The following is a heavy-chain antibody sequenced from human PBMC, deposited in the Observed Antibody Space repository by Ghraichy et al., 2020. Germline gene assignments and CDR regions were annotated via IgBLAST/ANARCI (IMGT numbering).Heavy chain of an antibody. V-gene: IGHV4-4*07. D-gene: IGHD1-26*01. CDR3: ARVRVSATRGAFDI. CDR2: INTSGTT. J-gene: IGHJ3*02. CDR1: GGSMGNCY. Sequence: SETLSLTCTVSGGSMGNCYWGGIRQPAGTGLEWIGRINTSGTTNYNPSLKRRVTMAVDTSKNQFSLRLSSVTAADTAVYYCARVRVSATRGAFDIWGQGTIVTFS.